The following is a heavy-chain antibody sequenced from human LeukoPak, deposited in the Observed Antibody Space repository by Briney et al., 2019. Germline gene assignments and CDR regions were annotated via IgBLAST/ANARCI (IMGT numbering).Heavy chain of an antibody. V-gene: IGHV3-30*01. D-gene: IGHD1-26*01. J-gene: IGHJ4*02. CDR2: ISYDGSHQ. CDR1: GFTFSHYA. Sequence: GGSLRLSCAASGFTFSHYAMHWVRQAPGKGLEWVAVISYDGSHQYSADSVKGRLTISRDNSRHTLYLQMNSLRPEDTAVYYCARARNGTLKYWGQGTLVIVSS. CDR3: ARARNGTLKY.